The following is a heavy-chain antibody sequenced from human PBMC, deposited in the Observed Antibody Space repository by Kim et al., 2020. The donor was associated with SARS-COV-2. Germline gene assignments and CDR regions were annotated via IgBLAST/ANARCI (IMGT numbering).Heavy chain of an antibody. J-gene: IGHJ6*02. CDR3: ARGDMVRGVIGYYYGMDV. Sequence: GGSLRLSCAASGFTFSSYDMHWVRQATGKGLEWVSAIGTAGDTYYPGSVKGRFTISRENAKNSLYLQMNSLRAGDTAVYYCARGDMVRGVIGYYYGMDVWGQGTTVTVSS. CDR2: IGTAGDT. V-gene: IGHV3-13*01. CDR1: GFTFSSYD. D-gene: IGHD3-10*01.